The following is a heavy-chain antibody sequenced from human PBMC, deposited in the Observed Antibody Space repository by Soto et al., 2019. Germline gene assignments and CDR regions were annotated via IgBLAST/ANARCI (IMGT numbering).Heavy chain of an antibody. CDR1: GFTFSDYG. J-gene: IGHJ5*02. D-gene: IGHD1-26*01. CDR3: AKDYLRWAQS. Sequence: EVQLLESGGGLEQPGGSLRLSCAASGFTFSDYGMSWVRQAPGKGLEWVSAISGSGSTFYADYVKGRFTISRDNSKNTLYLQMNSLRAEDTAVYYCAKDYLRWAQSWGQGTLVTVSS. CDR2: ISGSGST. V-gene: IGHV3-23*01.